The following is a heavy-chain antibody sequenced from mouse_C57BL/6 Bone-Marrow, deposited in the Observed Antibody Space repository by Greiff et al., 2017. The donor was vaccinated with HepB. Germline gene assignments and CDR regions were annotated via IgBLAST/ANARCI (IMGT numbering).Heavy chain of an antibody. Sequence: VQLQQSGAELVKPGASVKLSCTASGFNIKDYYMHWVKQRTEQGLEWIGRIDPEDGETKYAPKFQGKATITADTSSNTAYLQLSSQTSEDTAVYYCARGNYDYFDYWGQGTTLTVSS. D-gene: IGHD2-1*01. CDR3: ARGNYDYFDY. CDR1: GFNIKDYY. CDR2: IDPEDGET. J-gene: IGHJ2*01. V-gene: IGHV14-2*01.